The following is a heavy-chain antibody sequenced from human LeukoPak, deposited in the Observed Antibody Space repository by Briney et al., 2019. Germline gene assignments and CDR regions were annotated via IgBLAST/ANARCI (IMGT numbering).Heavy chain of an antibody. CDR1: GFTFSSYA. J-gene: IGHJ4*02. V-gene: IGHV3-23*01. CDR2: ISGSGGST. D-gene: IGHD2-21*02. Sequence: PGGSLRLSCEASGFTFSSYAMSWVRQAPGKGLEWVSAISGSGGSTYYADSVKGRFTISRDNSKNTLYLQMNSLRAEDTAVYYCAKSLGVTKASDYWGQGTLVTVSS. CDR3: AKSLGVTKASDY.